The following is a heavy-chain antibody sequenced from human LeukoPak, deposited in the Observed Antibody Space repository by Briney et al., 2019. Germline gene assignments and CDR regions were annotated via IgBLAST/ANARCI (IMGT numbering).Heavy chain of an antibody. CDR3: ARLQLVPTALFDY. D-gene: IGHD6-13*01. CDR1: GGSISSGGYY. V-gene: IGHV4-61*08. J-gene: IGHJ4*02. Sequence: SETLSLTCTVSGGSISSGGYYWSWIRQPPGKGLEWIGYIHYSGSTNYNPSLKSRVTISVDTSKNQFSLKLSSVTAADTAVYYCARLQLVPTALFDYWGQGTLVTVSS. CDR2: IHYSGST.